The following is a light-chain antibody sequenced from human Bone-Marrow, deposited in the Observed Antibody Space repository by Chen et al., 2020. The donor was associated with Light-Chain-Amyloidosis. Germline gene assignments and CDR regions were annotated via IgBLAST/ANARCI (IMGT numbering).Light chain of an antibody. CDR3: QQYYSTPT. CDR2: WAS. Sequence: IEMTQSPDSLGVSLGERATSNCKSNRTLLSISNNKNHLAWYRQRPGQPPELLISWASSRTSGVPDRFSGSGSGTDFTLTLTDLQPEDVAVYHCQQYYSTPTFGQGTRLDIK. CDR1: RTLLSISNNKNH. V-gene: IGKV4-1*01. J-gene: IGKJ5*01.